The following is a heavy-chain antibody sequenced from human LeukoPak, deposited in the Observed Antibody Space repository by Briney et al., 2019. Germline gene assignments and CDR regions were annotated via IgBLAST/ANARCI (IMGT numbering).Heavy chain of an antibody. CDR1: GFTFSSYG. Sequence: GRSLRLSCAASGFTFSSYGMHWVRQAPGKGLEWVAVISYDGSNKYYADSVKGRFTISRDNSKNTLYLQMNSLRAEDTAVYYCAKDLERKGLYYFDYWGQGTLVTVSS. CDR3: AKDLERKGLYYFDY. J-gene: IGHJ4*02. V-gene: IGHV3-30*18. D-gene: IGHD1-1*01. CDR2: ISYDGSNK.